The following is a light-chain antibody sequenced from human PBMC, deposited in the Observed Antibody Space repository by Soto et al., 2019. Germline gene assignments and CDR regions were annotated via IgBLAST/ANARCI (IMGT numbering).Light chain of an antibody. J-gene: IGKJ2*01. CDR1: QSISIN. CDR2: AAS. V-gene: IGKV1-39*01. CDR3: QQTYTTRVYT. Sequence: DILLTQSPTSLSASVGDTVTITCRASQSISINLNWYQHRPGEAPKVLIYAASTLATGAPSRFSGTGVGTDFTLTISSLQLEDFATYYCQQTYTTRVYTFGQGTKL.